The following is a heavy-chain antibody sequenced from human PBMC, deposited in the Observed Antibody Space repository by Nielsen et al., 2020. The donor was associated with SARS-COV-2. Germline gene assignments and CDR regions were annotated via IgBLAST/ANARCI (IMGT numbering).Heavy chain of an antibody. D-gene: IGHD2-2*01. Sequence: WIRQPPGEGLEWIGSIYYSGSTYYNPSLKSRVTISVDTSKNQFSLKLSSVTAADTAVYYCARAHRYCSSTSCHYFDYWGQGTLVTVSS. CDR3: ARAHRYCSSTSCHYFDY. CDR2: IYYSGST. J-gene: IGHJ4*02. V-gene: IGHV4-39*07.